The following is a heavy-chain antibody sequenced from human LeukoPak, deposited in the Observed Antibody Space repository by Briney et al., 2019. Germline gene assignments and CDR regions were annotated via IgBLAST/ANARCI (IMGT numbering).Heavy chain of an antibody. CDR3: ARGFAGVGSSWPCCY. J-gene: IGHJ4*02. CDR1: GFTFSSYG. CDR2: IWYDGSNK. V-gene: IGHV3-33*01. D-gene: IGHD6-13*01. Sequence: GGSLRLYCATPGFTFSSYGMHWVRQAPGKGPGWVAAIWYDGSNKYYADSVKGRFTISRDNSKNTLYLQMNSMIAEDTAVYYCARGFAGVGSSWPCCYWGQGTLVTVSS.